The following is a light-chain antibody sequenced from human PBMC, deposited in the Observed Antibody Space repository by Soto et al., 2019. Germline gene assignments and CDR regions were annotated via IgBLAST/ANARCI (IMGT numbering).Light chain of an antibody. V-gene: IGKV1-5*01. CDR3: QQYNSYRWT. CDR2: DAS. J-gene: IGKJ1*01. Sequence: DIQMTQSPSTLSASVGDRVTITCRASQSISSWLAWYQQKPGKAPKLLNYDASSLESGVPSRFSGSGSGTEFTLTISSLQPDDFATYYCQQYNSYRWTFGQGTKVEIK. CDR1: QSISSW.